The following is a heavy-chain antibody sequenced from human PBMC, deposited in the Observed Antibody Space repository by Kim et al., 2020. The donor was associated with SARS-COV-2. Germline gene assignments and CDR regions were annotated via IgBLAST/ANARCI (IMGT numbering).Heavy chain of an antibody. CDR1: GYTFTRYD. CDR3: ARAYYDFWSGYWVYYYYGMDV. CDR2: MNPNSGNT. J-gene: IGHJ6*02. Sequence: ASVKVSCKASGYTFTRYDINWVRQATGQGLEWMGWMNPNSGNTGYAQKFQGRVTMTRNTSISTAYMELSSLRSEDTAVYYCARAYYDFWSGYWVYYYYGMDVWGPGTTVTVSS. D-gene: IGHD3-3*01. V-gene: IGHV1-8*01.